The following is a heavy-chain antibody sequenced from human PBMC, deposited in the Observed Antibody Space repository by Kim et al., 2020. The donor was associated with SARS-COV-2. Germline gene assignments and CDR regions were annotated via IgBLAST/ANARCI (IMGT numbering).Heavy chain of an antibody. CDR3: ARALLWFGELFTTTFDY. J-gene: IGHJ4*02. D-gene: IGHD3-10*01. V-gene: IGHV4-39*01. Sequence: SETLSLTCTVSGGSISSSSYYWGWIRQPPGKGLEWIGSIYYSGSTYYNPSLKSRVTISVDTSKNQFSLKLSSVTAADTAVYYCARALLWFGELFTTTFDYWGQGTLVTVSS. CDR1: GGSISSSSYY. CDR2: IYYSGST.